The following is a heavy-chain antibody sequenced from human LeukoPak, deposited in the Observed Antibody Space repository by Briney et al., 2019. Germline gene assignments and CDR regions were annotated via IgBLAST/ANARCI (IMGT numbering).Heavy chain of an antibody. J-gene: IGHJ4*02. CDR3: ATSGWYLLPGVY. CDR2: ISHSGST. CDR1: GYSISSGYY. D-gene: IGHD6-19*01. V-gene: IGHV4-38-2*02. Sequence: PSETLSLTCTVSGYSISSGYYWGWIRQPPGKGLKWIGSISHSGSTYYNPSLKSRVTISVDTSKNQFSLKLSSLTAADTAVYYCATSGWYLLPGVYWGQGTLVTVSS.